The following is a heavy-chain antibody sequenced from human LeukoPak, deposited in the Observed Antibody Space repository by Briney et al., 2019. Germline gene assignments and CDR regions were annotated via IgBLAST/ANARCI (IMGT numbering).Heavy chain of an antibody. Sequence: SETLSLTCAVYGGSFSAYYWSWIRQPPGKGLEWIGEIYHSGSTNYNPSLKTRVTISVDTSKNQFSLKLTSVTAADTAVYYCARGQVWLVYDYWGQGTLVTVSS. CDR3: ARGQVWLVYDY. J-gene: IGHJ4*02. CDR1: GGSFSAYY. V-gene: IGHV4-34*01. D-gene: IGHD6-19*01. CDR2: IYHSGST.